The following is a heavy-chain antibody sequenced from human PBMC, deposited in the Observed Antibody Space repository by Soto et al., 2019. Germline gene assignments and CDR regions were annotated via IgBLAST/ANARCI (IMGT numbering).Heavy chain of an antibody. V-gene: IGHV4-34*01. CDR1: GGSFSGYY. D-gene: IGHD3-3*01. Sequence: SETLSLTCAVYGGSFSGYYWSWIRQPPGKGLEWIGEINHSGSTNYNPSLKGRVTISVDTSKNQFSLKLSSVTAADTAVYYRARGRARDYDFWSGYPRGYFDYWGQGTLVTSPQ. CDR2: INHSGST. J-gene: IGHJ4*02. CDR3: ARGRARDYDFWSGYPRGYFDY.